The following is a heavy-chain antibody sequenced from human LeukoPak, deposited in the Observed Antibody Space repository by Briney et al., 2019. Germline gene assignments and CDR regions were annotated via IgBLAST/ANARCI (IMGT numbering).Heavy chain of an antibody. J-gene: IGHJ4*02. CDR1: GYTFTSYY. D-gene: IGHD5-18*01. CDR2: INPSGGST. Sequence: ASVKVSCKASGYTFTSYYIHWVRLAPGQGLEWMGVINPSGGSTTYAQKFRGRVTMTRDTSMSTAHLELSRLRSDDTAVYYCAKDTGTFSFGDYWGQGTLVTVSS. CDR3: AKDTGTFSFGDY. V-gene: IGHV1-46*01.